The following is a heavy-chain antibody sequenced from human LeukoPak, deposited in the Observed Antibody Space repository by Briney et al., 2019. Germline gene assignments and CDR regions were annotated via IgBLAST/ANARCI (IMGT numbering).Heavy chain of an antibody. CDR3: ARAPMVRGTELANGMDV. J-gene: IGHJ6*02. CDR2: ISAYNGNT. D-gene: IGHD3-10*01. Sequence: ASVKVSCKASGYTFTSYGISWVRQAPGQGLEWMGWISAYNGNTNYAQKLQGRVTMTTDTSTSTAYMELSSLRSEDTAVYYCARAPMVRGTELANGMDVWGQGTTVTVSS. V-gene: IGHV1-18*01. CDR1: GYTFTSYG.